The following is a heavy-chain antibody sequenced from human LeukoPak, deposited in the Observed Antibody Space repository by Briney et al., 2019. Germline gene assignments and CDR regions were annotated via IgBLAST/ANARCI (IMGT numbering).Heavy chain of an antibody. CDR3: ARLGKCSNWPTNGIVV. V-gene: IGHV4-4*02. D-gene: IGHD6-13*01. Sequence: SETLSLTCAVSGGSISSSNWWSVVRQPPGKGLEWIGEIYHSGSTNYNPSLKSRVTISVDKSKNQFSLKLSSVTAADTAVYYCARLGKCSNWPTNGIVVWGQGTTVTVS. J-gene: IGHJ6*02. CDR1: GGSISSSNW. CDR2: IYHSGST.